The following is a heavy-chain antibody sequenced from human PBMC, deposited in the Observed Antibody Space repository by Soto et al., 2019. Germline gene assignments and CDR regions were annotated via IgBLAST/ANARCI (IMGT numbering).Heavy chain of an antibody. Sequence: QVQLVESGGGVVQPGRSLRLSSAASGFTFSSYGMHWVRQAPGKGLEWVAVISYDGSNKYYADSVKGRFTISRDNSKNTLYLQMNSLRAEDTAVYYCAKDLFYSSSLCMDVWGQGTTVTVSS. CDR1: GFTFSSYG. CDR2: ISYDGSNK. CDR3: AKDLFYSSSLCMDV. J-gene: IGHJ6*02. V-gene: IGHV3-30*18. D-gene: IGHD6-13*01.